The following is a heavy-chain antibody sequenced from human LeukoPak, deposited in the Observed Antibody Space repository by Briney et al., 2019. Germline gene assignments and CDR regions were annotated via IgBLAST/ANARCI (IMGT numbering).Heavy chain of an antibody. CDR3: AREQRTMEPDNWFDP. J-gene: IGHJ5*02. CDR1: GYSIGSGYY. CDR2: IYHSGST. Sequence: PSETLSLTCTVSGYSIGSGYYWGWIRQPPGKGLEWIGSIYHSGSTYYNPSLKSRVTISVDTSKNQFSLKLSSVTAADTAVYYCAREQRTMEPDNWFDPWGQGTLVTVSS. D-gene: IGHD3-10*01. V-gene: IGHV4-38-2*02.